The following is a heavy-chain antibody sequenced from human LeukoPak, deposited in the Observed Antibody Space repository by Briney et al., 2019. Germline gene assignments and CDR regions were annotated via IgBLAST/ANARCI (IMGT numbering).Heavy chain of an antibody. D-gene: IGHD3-9*01. Sequence: GGSLRLSCAASGFTFRNYAMSWVRQAPGKGLEWVLAITGSGDTTYYADSVKGRFTISRDNSKNTLYVEMNTLRAEDTAVYYCAKWGDYDILTGYYVSDFWGQGTLVTVSS. CDR3: AKWGDYDILTGYYVSDF. CDR2: ITGSGDTT. V-gene: IGHV3-23*01. J-gene: IGHJ4*02. CDR1: GFTFRNYA.